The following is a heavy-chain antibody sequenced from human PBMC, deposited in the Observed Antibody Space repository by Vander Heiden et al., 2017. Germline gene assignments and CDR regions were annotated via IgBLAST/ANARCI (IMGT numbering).Heavy chain of an antibody. Sequence: EVQLVESGGGLVQPGRSLRLSCAASGVTFADYAMHWVRQAPGKGLEWVSGISWNSGSIGYADSVKGRFTISRDNAKNSLYLQMNSLRAEDTALYYCAKEYYYGSGSYYKSSYFDYWGQGTLVTVSS. D-gene: IGHD3-10*01. CDR3: AKEYYYGSGSYYKSSYFDY. V-gene: IGHV3-9*01. CDR1: GVTFADYA. J-gene: IGHJ4*02. CDR2: ISWNSGSI.